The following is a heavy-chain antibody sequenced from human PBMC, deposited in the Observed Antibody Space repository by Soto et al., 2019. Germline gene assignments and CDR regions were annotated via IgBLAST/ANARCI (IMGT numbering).Heavy chain of an antibody. CDR2: IYYSGST. V-gene: IGHV4-59*01. CDR3: ARDLAGPVDY. D-gene: IGHD6-13*01. CDR1: GGSISSYY. J-gene: IGHJ4*02. Sequence: QVQLQESGPGLVKSSETLSLTCTVSGGSISSYYWSWIRQPPGKGLEWIGYIYYSGSTNYNPSLKSRVTISVDTSKNQFSLKLSSVTAADTAVYYCARDLAGPVDYWGQGTLVTVSS.